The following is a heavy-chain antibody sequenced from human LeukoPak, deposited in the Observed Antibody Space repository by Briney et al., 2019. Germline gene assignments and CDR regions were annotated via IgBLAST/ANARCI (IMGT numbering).Heavy chain of an antibody. CDR1: GYTFSTYG. V-gene: IGHV1-18*01. Sequence: ASVKVSCKAFGYTFSTYGISWVRQAPGQGPEWMGWINTDTVSAYYAQKFQGRVTLTTYTSTSTAYMELRSLTSDDTAIYYCARKIVGVHSYNYWGQGTLVTVSS. D-gene: IGHD1-26*01. CDR2: INTDTVSA. CDR3: ARKIVGVHSYNY. J-gene: IGHJ4*02.